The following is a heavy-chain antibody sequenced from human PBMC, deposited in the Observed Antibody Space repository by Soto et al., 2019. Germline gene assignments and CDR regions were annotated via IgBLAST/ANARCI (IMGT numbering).Heavy chain of an antibody. J-gene: IGHJ4*02. CDR3: ARTGYCSSTSCYPY. CDR1: GFTFSSYS. Sequence: EVQLVESGGGLVKPGGSLRLSCAASGFTFSSYSMNWVRQAPGKRLEWVSSISSSSSYIYYADSVKGRFTISRDNAKNSLYLQMNSLRAEDTAVYYCARTGYCSSTSCYPYWGQGTLVTVSS. CDR2: ISSSSSYI. V-gene: IGHV3-21*01. D-gene: IGHD2-2*01.